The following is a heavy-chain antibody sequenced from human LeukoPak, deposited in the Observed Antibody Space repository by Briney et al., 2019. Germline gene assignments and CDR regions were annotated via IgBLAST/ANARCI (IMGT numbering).Heavy chain of an antibody. CDR1: GFTFSSYSM. D-gene: IGHD3-16*02. V-gene: IGHV4-4*02. Sequence: GSLRLSCAASGFTFSSYSMKWVRQPPVKGLEWIGEIYHSGSTNYNPSLKSRVTISVDKSKNQFSLKLSSVTAADTAVYYCARDVRGFYDYVWGSYRSRYFDYWGQGTLVTVSS. CDR2: IYHSGST. CDR3: ARDVRGFYDYVWGSYRSRYFDY. J-gene: IGHJ4*02.